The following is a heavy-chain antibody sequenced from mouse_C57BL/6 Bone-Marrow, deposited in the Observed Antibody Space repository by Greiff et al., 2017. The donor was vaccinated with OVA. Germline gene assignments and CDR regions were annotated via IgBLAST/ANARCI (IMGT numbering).Heavy chain of an antibody. CDR3: ATQGGSRFAY. CDR1: GYAFTNYL. V-gene: IGHV1-54*01. CDR2: INPGSGGT. Sequence: QVTLKVSGAELVRPGTSVKVSCKASGYAFTNYLIEWVKQRPGQGLEWIGVINPGSGGTNYNEEFKGKATLTADKSSSTAYMQLSSLTSEDSAVYFCATQGGSRFAYWGQGTLVTVSA. J-gene: IGHJ3*01.